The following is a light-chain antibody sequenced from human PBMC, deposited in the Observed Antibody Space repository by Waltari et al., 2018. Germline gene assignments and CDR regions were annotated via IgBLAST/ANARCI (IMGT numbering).Light chain of an antibody. Sequence: QSVLTQPPSASGTPGQRVTISCSGSSSNIGTNYVYWYQQLPGTAPKPFIHRNNQRPSEVPDRFSGSKSGTSASLAISGLRSEDEADYYCVAWDDSLSGRVFGGGTKVTVL. V-gene: IGLV1-47*01. CDR1: SSNIGTNY. CDR2: RNN. CDR3: VAWDDSLSGRV. J-gene: IGLJ3*02.